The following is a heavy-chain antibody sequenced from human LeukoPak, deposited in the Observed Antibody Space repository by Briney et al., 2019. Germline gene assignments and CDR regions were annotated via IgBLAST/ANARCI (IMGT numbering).Heavy chain of an antibody. J-gene: IGHJ4*02. Sequence: SETLSLTCTVSGGSISSSSYYWGWVRQPPGKGLEWIGSIYYSGSTYYNPSLKSRVTISVDTSKNQFSLKLSSVTAADTAVYYCVKIKPGGASFDYWGQGSLVTVSS. CDR3: VKIKPGGASFDY. D-gene: IGHD1-26*01. CDR2: IYYSGST. CDR1: GGSISSSSYY. V-gene: IGHV4-39*01.